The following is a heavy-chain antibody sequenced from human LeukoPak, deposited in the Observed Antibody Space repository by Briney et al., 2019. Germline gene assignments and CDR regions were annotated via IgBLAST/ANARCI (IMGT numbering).Heavy chain of an antibody. CDR1: GYTFTSYG. D-gene: IGHD3-10*01. CDR3: ARDQRAARVWLGETGMDV. Sequence: ASVKVSCKASGYTFTSYGISWVRQAPGQGLEWMGLISAYNGNTNYAQKLQGRVTMTTDTSTNTAYMELRSLRSDDTAVYYCARDQRAARVWLGETGMDVWGQGTTVTVSS. J-gene: IGHJ6*02. V-gene: IGHV1-18*01. CDR2: ISAYNGNT.